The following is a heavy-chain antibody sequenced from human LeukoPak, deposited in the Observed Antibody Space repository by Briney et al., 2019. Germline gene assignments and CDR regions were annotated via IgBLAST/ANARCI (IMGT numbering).Heavy chain of an antibody. V-gene: IGHV3-23*01. CDR2: ISGSGGST. D-gene: IGHD5-18*01. CDR1: GFTFSSYA. J-gene: IGHJ4*02. Sequence: PGGSLRLPCAASGFTFSSYAMSWVRQAPGKGLEWVSAISGSGGSTYYADSVKGRFTISRDNSKNTLYLQMNSLRAEDTAVYYCAKTEPGSYGPNYFDYWGQGTLVTVSS. CDR3: AKTEPGSYGPNYFDY.